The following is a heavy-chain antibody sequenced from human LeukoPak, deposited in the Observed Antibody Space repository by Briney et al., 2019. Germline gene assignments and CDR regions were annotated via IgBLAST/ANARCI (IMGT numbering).Heavy chain of an antibody. Sequence: PSETLSLTCTVSGGSISSYYWSWIRQPAGKGLEWIGRIYTSGSTNYNPSLKSRVTMSVDTSKNQLSLKLSSVTAADTAVYYCARVEKSGSYRYFDYWGQGTLVTVSS. V-gene: IGHV4-4*07. D-gene: IGHD1-26*01. CDR3: ARVEKSGSYRYFDY. J-gene: IGHJ4*02. CDR1: GGSISSYY. CDR2: IYTSGST.